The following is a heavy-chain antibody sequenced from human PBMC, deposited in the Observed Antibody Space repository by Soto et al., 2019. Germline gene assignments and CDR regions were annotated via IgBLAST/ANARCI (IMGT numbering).Heavy chain of an antibody. CDR1: GFTFSSYW. Sequence: GGSLRLSCAASGFTFSSYWMSWVRQAPGKGLEWGANIKQDGSEKYYVDSVKGRFTISRDNAKNSLYLQMNSLRAEDTAVDYCARAGMTTVIDFDDWGQGTLVTVSS. J-gene: IGHJ4*02. CDR2: IKQDGSEK. D-gene: IGHD4-17*01. CDR3: ARAGMTTVIDFDD. V-gene: IGHV3-7*03.